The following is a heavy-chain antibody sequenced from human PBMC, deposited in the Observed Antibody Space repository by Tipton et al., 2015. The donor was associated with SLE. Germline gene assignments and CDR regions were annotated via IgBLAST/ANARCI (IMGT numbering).Heavy chain of an antibody. J-gene: IGHJ4*02. D-gene: IGHD3-3*01. V-gene: IGHV4-39*07. CDR1: GGSISSSSYY. CDR3: ARFRYYDLLYYFDY. CDR2: IYYSGST. Sequence: LRLSCTVSGGSISSSSYYWGWIRQPPVKGLEWIGSIYYSGSTYYNPSLKSRVTISVDTSKNQFSLKLSSVTAADTAVYYCARFRYYDLLYYFDYWGQGTLVTVSS.